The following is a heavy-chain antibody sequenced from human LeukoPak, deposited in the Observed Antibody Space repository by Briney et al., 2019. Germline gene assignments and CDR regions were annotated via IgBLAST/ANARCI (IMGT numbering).Heavy chain of an antibody. CDR1: GGSISSYY. V-gene: IGHV4-59*01. D-gene: IGHD3-10*01. Sequence: SETLSLTCTVSGGSISSYYWSWIRQPPGKGLEWIGYIYYSGSTNYNPSLKSRVTISVDTSKNQFSLKLSSVTAADTAVYYCARADYYGSGSYVIDYWGQGTLVTVSS. CDR2: IYYSGST. CDR3: ARADYYGSGSYVIDY. J-gene: IGHJ4*02.